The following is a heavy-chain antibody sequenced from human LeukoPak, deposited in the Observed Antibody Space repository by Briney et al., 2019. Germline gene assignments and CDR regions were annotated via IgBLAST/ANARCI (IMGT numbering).Heavy chain of an antibody. J-gene: IGHJ3*02. CDR1: GYTFTSYG. V-gene: IGHV1-18*01. CDR2: ISAYNGNT. D-gene: IGHD6-19*01. Sequence: APVKVSCKASGYTFTSYGISWVRQAPGQGLEWMGWISAYNGNTNYAQKLQGRVTMTTDTSTSTAYMELRSLRSDDTAVYYCARALVGLIAVAGTDAFDIWGQGTMVTVSS. CDR3: ARALVGLIAVAGTDAFDI.